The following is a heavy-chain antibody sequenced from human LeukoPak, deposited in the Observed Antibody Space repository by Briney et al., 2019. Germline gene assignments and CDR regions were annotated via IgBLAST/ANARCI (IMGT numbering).Heavy chain of an antibody. J-gene: IGHJ4*02. Sequence: ASVKVSCKASGYTFADYYVHWVRQAPGQGLEWMGWINPNSAGTDYAQNFQGRATMTRDTSISTAYMELSRLTSDDTAVYYCARDPQYNWGPFDYWGQGILVTVSS. CDR2: INPNSAGT. CDR1: GYTFADYY. CDR3: ARDPQYNWGPFDY. D-gene: IGHD1-20*01. V-gene: IGHV1-2*02.